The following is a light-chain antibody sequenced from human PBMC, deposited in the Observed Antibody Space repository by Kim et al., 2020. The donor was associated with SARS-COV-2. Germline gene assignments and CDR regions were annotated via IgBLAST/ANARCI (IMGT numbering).Light chain of an antibody. CDR2: AAS. V-gene: IGKV1-16*01. J-gene: IGKJ2*01. Sequence: DIQMTQSPSSLSASAGARVTITCRASQVIHTYLAWFQQKPGQAPKSLIYAASNLHSGVPSRFSGSGSGTDFTLTISGLQPEDFAIYYCQQYNRYPYTFGQGTRLEI. CDR1: QVIHTY. CDR3: QQYNRYPYT.